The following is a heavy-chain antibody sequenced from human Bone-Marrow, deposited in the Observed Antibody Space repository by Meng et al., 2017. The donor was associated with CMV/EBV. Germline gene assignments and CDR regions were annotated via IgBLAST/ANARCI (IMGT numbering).Heavy chain of an antibody. Sequence: VQLVELGVEVKKPGSSVKVSCKASGGTFSSYAISWVRQAPGQGLEWMGGIIPIFGTANYAQKFQGRVTITADESTSTAYMELNSLRAEDTAVYYCARGGELFDYWGQGTLVTVSS. D-gene: IGHD4-17*01. CDR1: GGTFSSYA. J-gene: IGHJ4*02. CDR3: ARGGELFDY. CDR2: IIPIFGTA. V-gene: IGHV1-69*12.